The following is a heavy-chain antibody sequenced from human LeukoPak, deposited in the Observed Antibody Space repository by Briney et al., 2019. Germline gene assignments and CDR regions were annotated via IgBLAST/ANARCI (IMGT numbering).Heavy chain of an antibody. CDR3: ANNPRGPRPRYCSGTSCSSDYYYYMDV. J-gene: IGHJ6*03. V-gene: IGHV3-30*02. D-gene: IGHD2-2*01. CDR1: GFTFSSYG. Sequence: QPGGSLRLSCAASGFTFSSYGMHWVRQAPGKGLEWVAFIRYDGSNKYYADSVKGRFTISRDNSKNTLYLQMNSLRAEDTAVYYCANNPRGPRPRYCSGTSCSSDYYYYMDVWGKGTTVTVSS. CDR2: IRYDGSNK.